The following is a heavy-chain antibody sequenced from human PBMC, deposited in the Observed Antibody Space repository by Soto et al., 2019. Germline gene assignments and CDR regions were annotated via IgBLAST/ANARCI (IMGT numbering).Heavy chain of an antibody. CDR3: ARGFHSSFGY. D-gene: IGHD1-26*01. Sequence: PGGSLRLSCAASGFTVSDSYISWVRQAPGKWLEWVSVIYRGGSTYDADSVKGRFTISRDSSKNTLYLQMHSLRVEDTAVYYCARGFHSSFGYWGPGXLVTVS. CDR1: GFTVSDSY. CDR2: IYRGGST. V-gene: IGHV3-53*01. J-gene: IGHJ4*02.